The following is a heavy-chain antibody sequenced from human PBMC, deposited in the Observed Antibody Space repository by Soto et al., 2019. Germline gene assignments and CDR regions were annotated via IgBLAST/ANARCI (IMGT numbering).Heavy chain of an antibody. CDR2: IYYSGST. Sequence: PSETLSLTCTVSGGSISSGDYYWSWIRQPPGKGLEWIGYIYYSGSTYYNPSLKSRVTISVDTSKNQFSLKLSSVTAADTAVYYCATGEDSYGSSYYFDYWGQGTLVTVSS. J-gene: IGHJ4*02. V-gene: IGHV4-30-4*01. CDR3: ATGEDSYGSSYYFDY. D-gene: IGHD5-18*01. CDR1: GGSISSGDYY.